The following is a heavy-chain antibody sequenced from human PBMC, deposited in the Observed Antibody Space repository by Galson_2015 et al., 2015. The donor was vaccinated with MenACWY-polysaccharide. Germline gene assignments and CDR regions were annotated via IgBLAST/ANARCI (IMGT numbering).Heavy chain of an antibody. J-gene: IGHJ6*02. Sequence: SLRLSCAASGFTFSTYWMHWVRQAPGKGLVWVSRIKSDGSSTNYADSVKGRFTISRDNAKNTLYLQMNSVRVEDTAVYYCVGPLGRGGTGAYGMDAWGQGTTVTVSS. D-gene: IGHD3-10*01. CDR1: GFTFSTYW. CDR3: VGPLGRGGTGAYGMDA. CDR2: IKSDGSST. V-gene: IGHV3-74*01.